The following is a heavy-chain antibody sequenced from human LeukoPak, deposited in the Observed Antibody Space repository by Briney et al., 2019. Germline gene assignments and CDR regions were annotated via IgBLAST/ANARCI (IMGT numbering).Heavy chain of an antibody. CDR2: ISYDGSNK. CDR3: ARATGSGYFDY. V-gene: IGHV3-30-3*01. Sequence: PGRSLRLSCAASGFTFSSYAMHWVRQAPGKGLEWVAVISYDGSNKYYADSVKGRFTISRDNSKNTLYLQMNSLRAEDTAVYYCARATGSGYFDYWGQGTLVTVTS. J-gene: IGHJ4*02. D-gene: IGHD3-10*01. CDR1: GFTFSSYA.